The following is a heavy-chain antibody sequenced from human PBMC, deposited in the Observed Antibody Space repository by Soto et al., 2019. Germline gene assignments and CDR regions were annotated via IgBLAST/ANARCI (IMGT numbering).Heavy chain of an antibody. V-gene: IGHV4-34*01. CDR1: GGSFSGYY. J-gene: IGHJ4*02. D-gene: IGHD4-17*01. CDR2: INHSGST. CDR3: ARTYHGGPGY. Sequence: PSETLSLTCAVYGGSFSGYYWSWIRQPPGKGLEWIGEINHSGSTNYNPSLKSRVTISVDTSKNQFSLSLSSVTAADTAVYYCARTYHGGPGYWGQGTLVTVSS.